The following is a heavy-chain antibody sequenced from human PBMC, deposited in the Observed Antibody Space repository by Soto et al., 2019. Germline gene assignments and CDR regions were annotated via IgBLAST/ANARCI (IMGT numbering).Heavy chain of an antibody. CDR2: IYYSGST. Sequence: PSETLSLTCTVSGGSISGSNYYWSWIRQFPGKGLEWIGYIYYSGSTNYNPSLKSRVTISVDTSKNQFSLKLSSVTAADTAVYYCARAQQPYGMDVWGQGTTVTVSS. D-gene: IGHD6-13*01. J-gene: IGHJ6*02. CDR3: ARAQQPYGMDV. V-gene: IGHV4-61*01. CDR1: GGSISGSNYY.